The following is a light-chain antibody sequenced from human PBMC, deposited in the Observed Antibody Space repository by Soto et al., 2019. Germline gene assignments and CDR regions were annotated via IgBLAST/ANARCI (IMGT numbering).Light chain of an antibody. CDR2: GAS. J-gene: IGKJ1*01. V-gene: IGKV3-15*01. CDR3: EQYDDWPTT. Sequence: EIGSLSCRASQSVSSNLAWYQQKRGQAPRLLIYGASTRDTGIRGRFSGSGPVTEFTLTIRRLQSEDFAVYYCEQYDDWPTTLGQGTKVDI. CDR1: QSVSSN.